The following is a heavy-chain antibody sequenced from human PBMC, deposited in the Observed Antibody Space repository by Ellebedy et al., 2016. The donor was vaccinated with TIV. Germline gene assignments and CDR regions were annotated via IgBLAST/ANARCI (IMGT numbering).Heavy chain of an antibody. CDR2: IIPIFGTA. CDR3: ARAADQLLNFDY. Sequence: ASVKVSCKASGGTFSSYAISWVRQAPGQGLEWMGGIIPIFGTANYAQKFQGRVTITADESTSTAYMELSSLRSEDTAVYYCARAADQLLNFDYWGQGTLVTVSS. CDR1: GGTFSSYA. V-gene: IGHV1-69*13. J-gene: IGHJ4*02. D-gene: IGHD2-2*01.